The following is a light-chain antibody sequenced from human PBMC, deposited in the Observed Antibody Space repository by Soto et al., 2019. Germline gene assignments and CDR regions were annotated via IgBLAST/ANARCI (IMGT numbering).Light chain of an antibody. CDR2: DVS. Sequence: EIVLTQSPATLSLSPGDRATLSCRASQSVTSALAWFQQKPGQAPRLLIYDVSRRATGIPARFSGSGSGTDFTLTINSLEPEDFAVYYCQQRTTWPTFRGGTKGEIK. J-gene: IGKJ4*01. CDR3: QQRTTWPT. V-gene: IGKV3-11*01. CDR1: QSVTSA.